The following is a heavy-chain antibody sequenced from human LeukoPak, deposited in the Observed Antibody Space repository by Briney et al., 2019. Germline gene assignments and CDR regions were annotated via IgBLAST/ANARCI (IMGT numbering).Heavy chain of an antibody. Sequence: GGSLRLSCAGSGFTFSIYGMHWVRQAPGKGLEWVAFIRYDGSNKYYADSVKGRFTISRDNSKNTLYLQMNSLRAEDTAVYYCAKEENVWGSYPLYYYYYMDVWGKGTTVTISS. CDR3: AKEENVWGSYPLYYYYYMDV. V-gene: IGHV3-30*02. CDR2: IRYDGSNK. CDR1: GFTFSIYG. J-gene: IGHJ6*03. D-gene: IGHD3-16*02.